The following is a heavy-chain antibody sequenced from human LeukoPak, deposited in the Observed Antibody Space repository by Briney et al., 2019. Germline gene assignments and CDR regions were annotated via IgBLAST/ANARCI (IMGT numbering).Heavy chain of an antibody. CDR2: INPNSGGT. CDR3: AREGGSSGWDYEELNY. Sequence: ASVKVSCKASGYTFTGYYMHWVRQAPGQGLEWMGWINPNSGGTNYAQKFQGRVTMTRDTSISTAYMELSRLRSDDTAVYYCAREGGSSGWDYEELNYWGQGTLVTASS. V-gene: IGHV1-2*02. CDR1: GYTFTGYY. J-gene: IGHJ4*02. D-gene: IGHD6-19*01.